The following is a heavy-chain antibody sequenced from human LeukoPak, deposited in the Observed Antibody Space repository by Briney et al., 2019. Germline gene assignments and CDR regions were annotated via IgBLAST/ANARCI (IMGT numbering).Heavy chain of an antibody. D-gene: IGHD3-10*01. CDR3: AKGGYYYGSGSYLMGWWAFDI. CDR1: GFTFSSYA. V-gene: IGHV3-23*01. J-gene: IGHJ3*02. CDR2: ISGSGGST. Sequence: GGSLTLSCAASGFTFSSYAMSWVRQAPGKGLEWVSAISGSGGSTYYADSVKGRFTISRDNSKNTLYLQMNSLRAADTAVYYCAKGGYYYGSGSYLMGWWAFDIWGQGTMVTVSS.